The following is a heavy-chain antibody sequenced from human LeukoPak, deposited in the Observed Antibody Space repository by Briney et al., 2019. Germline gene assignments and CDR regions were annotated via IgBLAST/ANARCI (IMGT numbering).Heavy chain of an antibody. Sequence: GESLKISCKSSGYSFTSYWIGWVRQMPGKGLEWMGIIYPGGSDTRYSPSFQGQVTISADRSISTAYLQWSSLKASDTAMYYCARHDGDYVDRIDYWGQGTLVTVSS. CDR1: GYSFTSYW. J-gene: IGHJ4*02. CDR3: ARHDGDYVDRIDY. V-gene: IGHV5-51*01. D-gene: IGHD4-17*01. CDR2: IYPGGSDT.